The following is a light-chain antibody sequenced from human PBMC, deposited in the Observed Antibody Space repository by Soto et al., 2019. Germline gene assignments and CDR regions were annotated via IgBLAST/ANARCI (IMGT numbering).Light chain of an antibody. Sequence: EIVLTQSPATLSLSPGEGATLSCRASQSVGSLLAWYQQKPGQAPRLVIYDASNRATGIPARFSGSGSGTDFTLTISSLEPEDFAVYYCQQYGSSFRYTFGQGTKLEIK. J-gene: IGKJ2*01. CDR2: DAS. CDR1: QSVGSL. V-gene: IGKV3-11*01. CDR3: QQYGSSFRYT.